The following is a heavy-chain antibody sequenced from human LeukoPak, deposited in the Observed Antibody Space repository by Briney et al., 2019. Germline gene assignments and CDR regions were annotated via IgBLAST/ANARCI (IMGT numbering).Heavy chain of an antibody. J-gene: IGHJ6*03. Sequence: SETLSLTCTVSGASLSNHYWGWIRQPPGKGLEWIGFIYYSGGTNYNPSLKSRVTISRDMSKNQFSLKLSSVSAADTAVYYCAKDPGGYYYMDVWGKGTTVTVSS. CDR2: IYYSGGT. D-gene: IGHD1-26*01. CDR1: GASLSNHY. CDR3: AKDPGGYYYMDV. V-gene: IGHV4-59*11.